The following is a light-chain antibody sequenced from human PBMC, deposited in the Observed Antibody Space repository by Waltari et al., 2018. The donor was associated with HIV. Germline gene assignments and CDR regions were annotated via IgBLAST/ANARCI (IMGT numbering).Light chain of an antibody. CDR2: EVS. CDR1: SSDVGGYNY. CDR3: AAWDDSLNGVV. J-gene: IGLJ2*01. V-gene: IGLV2-8*01. Sequence: QSALTQPPSASGSPGQSVTISCTGTSSDVGGYNYVSWYQQHPGKAPKRMIYEVSKRPSGVPVRFSGSKSGNTASLTVSGLQPEDEADYSCAAWDDSLNGVVFGGGTKLTVL.